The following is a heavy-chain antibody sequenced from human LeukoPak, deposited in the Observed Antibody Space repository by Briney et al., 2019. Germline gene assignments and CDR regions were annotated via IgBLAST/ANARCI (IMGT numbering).Heavy chain of an antibody. J-gene: IGHJ4*02. D-gene: IGHD3-22*01. CDR3: ARDVFTTYDTGGGYFDY. V-gene: IGHV3-33*01. CDR1: GFTFSSYG. CDR2: IWYDGSSK. Sequence: GGSLRLSGVVSGFTFSSYGMHWVRQAPGKGLEWVALIWYDGSSKYYADSVKGRFTISRDNSKNTLYLQMNSLRADDTAVYYCARDVFTTYDTGGGYFDYWGQGTLVTVSS.